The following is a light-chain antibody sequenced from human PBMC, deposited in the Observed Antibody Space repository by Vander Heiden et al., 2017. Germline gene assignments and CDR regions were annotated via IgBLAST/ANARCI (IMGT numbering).Light chain of an antibody. J-gene: IGLJ1*01. CDR2: GNN. CDR3: QSYDSGPYV. Sequence: QSVLTQPPSVSGAPGQRVTISCTGTSSNIGAGYDVYWYQQLPGTAPKLLIYGNNNRPSGVPDRFSGSKSGTSASLAITGLQAEDEADYYCQSYDSGPYVFGTGTRVTVV. V-gene: IGLV1-40*01. CDR1: SSNIGAGYD.